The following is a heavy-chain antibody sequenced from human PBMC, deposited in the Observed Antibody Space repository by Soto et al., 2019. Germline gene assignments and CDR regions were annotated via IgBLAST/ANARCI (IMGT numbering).Heavy chain of an antibody. CDR3: ARGHYDFWSGYFATIDY. Sequence: ASETLSLTCTVSGGSIGNYYWSWIRQPPGKGLEWIGYIHYSGNTKYNPSLKSRVTISADTSKDQFSLKLTSVTAADTAVYYCARGHYDFWSGYFATIDYWGQGPLVTVSS. CDR2: IHYSGNT. J-gene: IGHJ4*02. CDR1: GGSIGNYY. D-gene: IGHD3-3*01. V-gene: IGHV4-59*08.